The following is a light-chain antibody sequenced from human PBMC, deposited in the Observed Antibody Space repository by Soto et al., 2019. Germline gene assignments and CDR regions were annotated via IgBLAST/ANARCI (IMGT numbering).Light chain of an antibody. CDR3: QQFGSSSWT. J-gene: IGKJ1*01. V-gene: IGKV3-20*01. Sequence: ESVLTQSPGTLSLSPGEKDTLSCRAIQSVSSIYLAWYQQKPGQAPRLLIYGASSRATGIPDRFSGSGSGTDFTFTVSRLEPEDFAVYYCQQFGSSSWTFGQGTKV. CDR2: GAS. CDR1: QSVSSIY.